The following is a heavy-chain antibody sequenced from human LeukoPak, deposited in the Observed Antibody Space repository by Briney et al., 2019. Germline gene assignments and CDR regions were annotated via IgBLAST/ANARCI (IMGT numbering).Heavy chain of an antibody. J-gene: IGHJ3*02. V-gene: IGHV3-72*01. CDR1: GFTFSDHY. Sequence: GGSLRLSCAASGFTFSDHYMYWVRQAPGKGLEWVGRTRNKANSYTTEYAASVKGRFTISRDDQKNSLYLQMNSLKTEDTAVYYCARVGLGAFDIWGQGTMVTVSS. CDR2: TRNKANSYTT. CDR3: ARVGLGAFDI.